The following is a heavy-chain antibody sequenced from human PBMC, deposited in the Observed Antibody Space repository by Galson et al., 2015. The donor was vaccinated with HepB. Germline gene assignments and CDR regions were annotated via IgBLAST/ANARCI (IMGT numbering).Heavy chain of an antibody. Sequence: SLRLSCAASGFTFSSYAMSWVRQAPGKGLEWVSAISGSGGSTYYADSVKGRFTISRDNSKNTLYLQMNSLRAEDTAVYYCAGFGREQLARDYYYYMDVWGKGTTVTVSS. CDR3: AGFGREQLARDYYYYMDV. D-gene: IGHD6-6*01. CDR1: GFTFSSYA. V-gene: IGHV3-23*01. J-gene: IGHJ6*03. CDR2: ISGSGGST.